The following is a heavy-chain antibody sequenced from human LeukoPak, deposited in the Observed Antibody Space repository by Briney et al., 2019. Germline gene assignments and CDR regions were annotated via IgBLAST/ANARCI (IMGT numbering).Heavy chain of an antibody. Sequence: SETLSLTCSVSGGSLSGSYWSWIRQSAGERPEYIGRINFSGTTNYNPSFRSRVTLSMDTSKNQVSLDLSAVTAADTAVYYCAKLLLPASKGAFIIWGLGTLVTVSS. CDR2: INFSGTT. J-gene: IGHJ3*02. V-gene: IGHV4-4*07. D-gene: IGHD2-2*01. CDR3: AKLLLPASKGAFII. CDR1: GGSLSGSY.